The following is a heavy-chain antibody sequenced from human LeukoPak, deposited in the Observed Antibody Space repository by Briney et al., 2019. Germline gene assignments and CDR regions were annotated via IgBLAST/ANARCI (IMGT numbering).Heavy chain of an antibody. Sequence: SMKVSCKASGGTFKTFAISWVRQGPGQGLEWMGSIIPMFGTADYAQKFQGRVTITADTSTSTVFMELISLQSEDTAVYYCARGMQGELSFFPFDHWGQGALVTVSS. J-gene: IGHJ4*02. CDR1: GGTFKTFA. D-gene: IGHD3-16*02. V-gene: IGHV1-69*06. CDR3: ARGMQGELSFFPFDH. CDR2: IIPMFGTA.